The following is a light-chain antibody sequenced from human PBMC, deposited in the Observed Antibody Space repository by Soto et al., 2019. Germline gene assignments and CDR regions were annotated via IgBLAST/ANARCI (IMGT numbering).Light chain of an antibody. Sequence: DIQMTQSPSTLSASVGDRVTITCRASQSISSWLAWYQQKPGKAPKLLIYDASNLERGVPSRFSGSGSGTDFTLTISSLEPADFAVYYCQQRSNWPLTFGGGTKVDIK. CDR2: DAS. CDR1: QSISSW. CDR3: QQRSNWPLT. J-gene: IGKJ4*01. V-gene: IGKV1-5*01.